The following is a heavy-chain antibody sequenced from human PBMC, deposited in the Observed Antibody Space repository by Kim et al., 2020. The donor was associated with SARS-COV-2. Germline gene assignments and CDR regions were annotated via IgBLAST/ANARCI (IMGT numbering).Heavy chain of an antibody. J-gene: IGHJ4*02. CDR3: AGGLSSSWASDY. Sequence: GSLRLSCAASGFTVSDNYMNWVRQAPGKGLEWVSVVYRGGTTYYAESVKGRFTISRDISKNTLYLQMNGLRAEDTAVYYCAGGLSSSWASDYWGQGTLV. CDR1: GFTVSDNY. V-gene: IGHV3-53*01. CDR2: VYRGGTT. D-gene: IGHD6-13*01.